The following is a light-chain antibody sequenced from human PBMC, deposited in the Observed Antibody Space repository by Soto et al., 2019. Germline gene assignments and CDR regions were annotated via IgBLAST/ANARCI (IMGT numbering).Light chain of an antibody. J-gene: IGKJ1*01. CDR1: QPVSSSY. Sequence: EIVLTQSPGTLSLSPGDRATLSCRASQPVSSSYLAWYQQRPGQAPRLLIYGASSRATGIPDRFSGSGSGTYFTLTISRLEPEDFAVDYCQQCGIFTWPYCHGTTVEIK. V-gene: IGKV3-20*01. CDR2: GAS. CDR3: QQCGIFTWP.